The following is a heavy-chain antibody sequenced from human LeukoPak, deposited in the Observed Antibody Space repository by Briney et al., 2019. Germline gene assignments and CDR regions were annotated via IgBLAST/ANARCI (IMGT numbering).Heavy chain of an antibody. CDR3: AKATLAAAGELDI. V-gene: IGHV3-23*01. CDR1: GCTFSSYA. D-gene: IGHD6-13*01. J-gene: IGHJ3*02. CDR2: ISGSGGST. Sequence: GGSLRLSCAASGCTFSSYAMSWVRQAPGKGLEWVSAISGSGGSTYYADSVKGRFTISRDNPKNTLYLQMNSLRAEDTAVYYCAKATLAAAGELDIWGQGTMVTVSS.